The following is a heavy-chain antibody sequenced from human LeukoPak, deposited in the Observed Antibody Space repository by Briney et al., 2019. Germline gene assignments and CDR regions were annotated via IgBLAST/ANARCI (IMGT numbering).Heavy chain of an antibody. V-gene: IGHV4-39*01. J-gene: IGHJ4*02. CDR2: FHYSGTP. Sequence: SETLSLTCTVSDDSISTNSYYWNWIRQPPGKGLEWVASFHYSGTPYYSPHLNNRISIFLDTSKRQFSLKLRSVTASDTAVYYCTRGDDSYKPGNFWGQGTQVIVSS. CDR3: TRGDDSYKPGNF. D-gene: IGHD7-27*01. CDR1: DDSISTNSYY.